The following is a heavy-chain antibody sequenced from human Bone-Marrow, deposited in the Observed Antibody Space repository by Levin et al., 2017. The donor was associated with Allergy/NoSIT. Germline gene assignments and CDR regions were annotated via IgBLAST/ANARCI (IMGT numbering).Heavy chain of an antibody. CDR3: VKGISGSYSSGYFDS. V-gene: IGHV3-9*01. CDR2: ISWGGDSL. CDR1: GFKFSEFA. D-gene: IGHD1-26*01. Sequence: LSLTCAASGFKFSEFAVHWVRQAPGKGLEWVSGISWGGDSLGYADSVEGRFTISRDNAKNSLYLQMNSLRVEDTALYYCVKGISGSYSSGYFDSWGQGTQVTVSS. J-gene: IGHJ4*02.